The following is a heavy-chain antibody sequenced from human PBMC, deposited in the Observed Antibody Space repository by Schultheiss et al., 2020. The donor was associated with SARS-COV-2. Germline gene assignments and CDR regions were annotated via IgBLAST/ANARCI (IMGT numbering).Heavy chain of an antibody. CDR2: ISSDSATT. D-gene: IGHD5-18*01. V-gene: IGHV3-23*01. Sequence: LSLTCAASGFTFSSYAMTWVRQAPGKGLEWVSLISSDSATTYIADSVKGRFAISRDNSRNTLFLQMNNLRVEDTAIYYCATKESGHSHGFGCWGQGTLVTVSS. CDR3: ATKESGHSHGFGC. J-gene: IGHJ4*02. CDR1: GFTFSSYA.